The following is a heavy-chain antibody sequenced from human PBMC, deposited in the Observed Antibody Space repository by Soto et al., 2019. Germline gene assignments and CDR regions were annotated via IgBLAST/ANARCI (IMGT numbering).Heavy chain of an antibody. CDR2: ISRGGSTV. CDR1: GFPFSNYE. D-gene: IGHD6-13*01. J-gene: IGHJ4*02. V-gene: IGHV3-48*03. Sequence: EGSLRLSCAASGFPFSNYEMNWVRQARGKGLEWVAYISRGGSTVHYADSVRGRFTVSRDNARNSLYLQMNTLRVEDTALYYCARARAAGGYWGQGTLVTVSS. CDR3: ARARAAGGY.